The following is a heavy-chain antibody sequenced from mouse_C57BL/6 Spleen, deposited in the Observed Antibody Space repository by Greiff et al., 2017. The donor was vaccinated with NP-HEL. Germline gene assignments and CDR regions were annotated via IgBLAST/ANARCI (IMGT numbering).Heavy chain of an antibody. CDR3: ARARNDYDDWYFDV. J-gene: IGHJ1*03. CDR2: INPNNGGT. V-gene: IGHV1-18*01. Sequence: EVQLQQSGPELVKPGASVKIPCKASGYTFTDYNMDWVKQSHGKSLEWIGDINPNNGGTIYNQKFKGKATLTVDKSSSTAYMELRSLTSEDTAVYYCARARNDYDDWYFDVWGTGTTVTVSS. D-gene: IGHD2-4*01. CDR1: GYTFTDYN.